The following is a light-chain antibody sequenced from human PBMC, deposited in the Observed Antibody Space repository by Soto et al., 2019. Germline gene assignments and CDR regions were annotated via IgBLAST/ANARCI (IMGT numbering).Light chain of an antibody. CDR2: DVY. Sequence: QSVLTQPASVSGSPGQSITISCTGTSSDVGGFNHVSWYQQHPGKAPKLLIFDVYSRPSGISNRFSGSKSGNTASLTISGLQAEDEADYYCSSYTTSSSYVFGVGTKVTV. CDR1: SSDVGGFNH. CDR3: SSYTTSSSYV. V-gene: IGLV2-14*01. J-gene: IGLJ1*01.